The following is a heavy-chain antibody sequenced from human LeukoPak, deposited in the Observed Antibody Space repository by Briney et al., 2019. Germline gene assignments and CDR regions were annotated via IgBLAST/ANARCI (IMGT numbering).Heavy chain of an antibody. CDR1: GYPFATYY. Sequence: ASVKVSCKASGYPFATYYMHWVRQAPGDGLEWMGIINPSGDTTNYAQRFQGRVTMTRDTSTSTVYMELSSLKSDDTAVYYCARASDQYFDYWGQGTPVTVSS. CDR3: ARASDQYFDY. CDR2: INPSGDTT. V-gene: IGHV1-46*01. J-gene: IGHJ4*02.